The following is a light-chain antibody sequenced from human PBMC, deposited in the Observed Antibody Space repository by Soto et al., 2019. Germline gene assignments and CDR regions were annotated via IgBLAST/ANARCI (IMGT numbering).Light chain of an antibody. Sequence: EIMLTQSPATLSLSPGERATLSCRASQSVSSYLAWYQQKPGQAPRLLIYGASSRVAGIPDRFRGAGSGTDFTLTISRLEPEDFAVYVCQQYGSSPPTFGQGTKVDI. CDR2: GAS. V-gene: IGKV3-20*01. J-gene: IGKJ1*01. CDR3: QQYGSSPPT. CDR1: QSVSSY.